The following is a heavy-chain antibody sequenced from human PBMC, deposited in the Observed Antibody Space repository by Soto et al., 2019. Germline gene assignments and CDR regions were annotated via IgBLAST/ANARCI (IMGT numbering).Heavy chain of an antibody. J-gene: IGHJ4*02. CDR2: ISAYNGNT. V-gene: IGHV1-18*01. CDR3: ARTFSKQLAGGSDY. CDR1: GYTFTSYG. Sequence: ASVKVSCKASGYTFTSYGISWVRQAPGQGLEWMGWISAYNGNTNYAQKLQGRVTMTTDTSTSTAYMELRSLRSDDTAVYYCARTFSKQLAGGSDYWGQGTLVTVSS. D-gene: IGHD6-6*01.